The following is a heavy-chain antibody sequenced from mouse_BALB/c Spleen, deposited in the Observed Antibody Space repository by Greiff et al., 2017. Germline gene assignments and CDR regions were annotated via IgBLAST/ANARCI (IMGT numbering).Heavy chain of an antibody. V-gene: IGHV5-6-4*01. D-gene: IGHD1-2*01. Sequence: EVMLVESGGGLVKPGGSLKLSCAASGFTFSSYTMSWVRQTPEKRLEWVATISSGGSYTYYPDSVKGRFTISRDNAKNTLYLQMSSLKSEDTAMYYCTRAGYGYLYYFDYWGQGTTLTVSS. CDR3: TRAGYGYLYYFDY. CDR1: GFTFSSYT. J-gene: IGHJ2*01. CDR2: ISSGGSYT.